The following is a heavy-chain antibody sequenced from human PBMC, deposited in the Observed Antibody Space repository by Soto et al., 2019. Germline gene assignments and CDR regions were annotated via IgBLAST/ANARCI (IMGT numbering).Heavy chain of an antibody. CDR1: GYSFTDYH. Sequence: ASVKVSCKASGYSFTDYHIHWERQAPGQGLEWLGRINPKSGGTSTAQKFQGWVTMTRDRSISTVYMELTRLRSDDTAVYFCARGHSTDCSNGVCSFFYNHEMDVWGQGTTVTVSS. J-gene: IGHJ6*02. CDR3: ARGHSTDCSNGVCSFFYNHEMDV. V-gene: IGHV1-2*04. D-gene: IGHD2-8*01. CDR2: INPKSGGT.